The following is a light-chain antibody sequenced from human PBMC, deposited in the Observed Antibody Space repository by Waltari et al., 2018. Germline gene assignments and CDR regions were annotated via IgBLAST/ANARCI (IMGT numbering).Light chain of an antibody. CDR2: HAS. CDR3: QQYDTYTYT. Sequence: DIQMTQSPSTLSASGGDRVTMSCRASQRIGTRVAWYQHKPGKAPKLLIYHASILESGGPSRFIGSGSGTEFTLTISSLQPDDFATYYCQQYDTYTYTFGQGTKLEI. V-gene: IGKV1-5*01. CDR1: QRIGTR. J-gene: IGKJ2*01.